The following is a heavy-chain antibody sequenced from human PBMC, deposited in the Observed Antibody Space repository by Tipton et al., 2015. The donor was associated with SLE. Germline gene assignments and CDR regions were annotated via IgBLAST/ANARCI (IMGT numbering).Heavy chain of an antibody. V-gene: IGHV3-21*03. D-gene: IGHD3-10*01. CDR1: GFTFSYYN. CDR2: ISSTGIYI. Sequence: SLRLSCTASGFTFSYYNMTWVRQAPGEGLEWVSSISSTGIYIYNADSLKGRFTISRDNAKNSLYLQMNSLRAEYTAVYYCARDRGPEGSGRYFGLWGRGTLVTVSS. CDR3: ARDRGPEGSGRYFGL. J-gene: IGHJ2*01.